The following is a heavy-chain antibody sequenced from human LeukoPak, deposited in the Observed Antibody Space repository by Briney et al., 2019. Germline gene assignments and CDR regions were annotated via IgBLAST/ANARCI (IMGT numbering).Heavy chain of an antibody. CDR2: ISYDGSNK. CDR3: AKELAVRQYYFDY. Sequence: PGRSLRLSCAASGFTFSSYGMHWVRQAPGKGLEWVAVISYDGSNKYYADSVKGRFTISRDNSKNTLYLQMNSLRAEDTAVYYCAKELAVRQYYFDYWGQGTLVTVSS. CDR1: GFTFSSYG. D-gene: IGHD6-19*01. V-gene: IGHV3-30*18. J-gene: IGHJ4*02.